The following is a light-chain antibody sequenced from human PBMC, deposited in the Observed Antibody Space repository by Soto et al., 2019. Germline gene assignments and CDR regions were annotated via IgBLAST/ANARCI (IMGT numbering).Light chain of an antibody. CDR1: QSVSSN. CDR3: QQYNNWLST. Sequence: EIVMTQSPATLSVSPGERATLSCRASQSVSSNLAWYQQKPGQAPRLLIYGASTRGTGIPARFSGSGSGTEFTLTISSLQSEDFAVYYCQQYNNWLSTFGGGTKVEIK. J-gene: IGKJ4*01. CDR2: GAS. V-gene: IGKV3-15*01.